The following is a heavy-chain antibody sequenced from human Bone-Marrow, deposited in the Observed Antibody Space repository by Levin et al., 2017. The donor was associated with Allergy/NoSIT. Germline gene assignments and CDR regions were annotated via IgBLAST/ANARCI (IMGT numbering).Heavy chain of an antibody. V-gene: IGHV3-33*01. CDR3: AREGSWSSTWLGNYYFDC. CDR2: IWYDGSHK. Sequence: GGSLRLSCAASGFTFSAFGMHWVRQAPGRGLEWVAVIWYDGSHKFYADSVKGRFTISRDNSKNTLYLQMNSLRAEDTAVYYCAREGSWSSTWLGNYYFDCWGQGTLVTVSS. J-gene: IGHJ4*02. CDR1: GFTFSAFG. D-gene: IGHD6-13*01.